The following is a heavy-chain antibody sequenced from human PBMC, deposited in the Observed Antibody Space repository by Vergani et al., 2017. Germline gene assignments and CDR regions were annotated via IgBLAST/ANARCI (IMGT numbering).Heavy chain of an antibody. J-gene: IGHJ1*01. CDR1: GFTSSYYG. D-gene: IGHD1-1*01. CDR2: ISYDGTQK. V-gene: IGHV3-30*03. CDR3: ATKSXGTPGCQIEYFRE. Sequence: QVHLVESGGGVVQPGRSLRLSCVVSGFTSSYYGMHWVRQVPGKGLEWVAVISYDGTQKYYADSVKGRFTISRDNSKSTLYLQMNSLRTEDTAVYYCATKSXGTPGCQIEYFREWGQGTLVTVSS.